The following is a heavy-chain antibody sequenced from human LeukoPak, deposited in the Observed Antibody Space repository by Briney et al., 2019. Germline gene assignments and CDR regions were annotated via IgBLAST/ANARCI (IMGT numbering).Heavy chain of an antibody. V-gene: IGHV3-7*01. J-gene: IGHJ6*03. Sequence: GGSLRLSCAASGFTFSTYGMSWVRQAPGKGLEWVANIKQDGSEKYYVDSVKGRFTISRDNAKNSLYLQMNSLRAEDTAVYYCARYGVAPAAYYYYYMDVWGKGTTVTVSS. CDR1: GFTFSTYG. CDR2: IKQDGSEK. D-gene: IGHD2-2*01. CDR3: ARYGVAPAAYYYYYMDV.